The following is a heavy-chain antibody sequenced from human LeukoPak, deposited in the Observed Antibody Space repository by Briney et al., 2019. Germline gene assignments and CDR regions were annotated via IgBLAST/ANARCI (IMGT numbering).Heavy chain of an antibody. V-gene: IGHV4-4*07. J-gene: IGHJ5*02. CDR1: GGSISSYY. CDR2: IYASGST. CDR3: ARGDRAVAGAWGWFDP. D-gene: IGHD6-19*01. Sequence: SETLSLTCTVSGGSISSYYWSWIRQPAGKGLEWIGRIYASGSTNYNPSLKSRVTMSVDTSKNQFSLNLRSVTAADTAVYYCARGDRAVAGAWGWFDPWGQGTLVTVSS.